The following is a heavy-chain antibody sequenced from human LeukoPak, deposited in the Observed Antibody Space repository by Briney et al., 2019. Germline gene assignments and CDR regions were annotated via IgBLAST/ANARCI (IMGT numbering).Heavy chain of an antibody. CDR3: ADLYYGSDMDV. CDR1: GGSISSYY. V-gene: IGHV4-34*01. Sequence: PSETLSLTCTVSGGSISSYYWSWIRQPPGRGLEWIGEINHSGSTNYNPSLKSRVTISVDTSKNQFSLKLSSVTAADTAVYYCADLYYGSDMDVWGKGTTVTISS. CDR2: INHSGST. D-gene: IGHD3-10*01. J-gene: IGHJ6*03.